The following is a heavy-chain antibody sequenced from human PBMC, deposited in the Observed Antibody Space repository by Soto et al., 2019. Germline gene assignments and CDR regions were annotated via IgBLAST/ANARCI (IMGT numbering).Heavy chain of an antibody. V-gene: IGHV4-34*01. Sequence: SETLSLTCAVYGGSFSGYYWSWIRQPPGKGLEWIGEINHSGSTNYNPSLKSRVTISVDTSKNQFSLKLSSVTAADTAVYYCARVVSYGQNFYYYYMDVWGKGTTVTVSS. CDR1: GGSFSGYY. CDR3: ARVVSYGQNFYYYYMDV. J-gene: IGHJ6*03. D-gene: IGHD5-18*01. CDR2: INHSGST.